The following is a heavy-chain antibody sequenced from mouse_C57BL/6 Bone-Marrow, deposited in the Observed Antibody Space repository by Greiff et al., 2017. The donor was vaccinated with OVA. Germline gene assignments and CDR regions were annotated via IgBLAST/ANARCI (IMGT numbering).Heavy chain of an antibody. D-gene: IGHD2-5*01. J-gene: IGHJ2*01. CDR1: GFTFSSYA. CDR3: SEGCSNTNYFDY. Sequence: EVQVVESGGGLVKPGGSLKLSCAASGFTFSSYAMSWVRQTPEKRLEWVATISDGGSYTSYPDNVKGRFTISRDNAKNHLYLQMSILQSDDTAMYYCSEGCSNTNYFDYWGQGTTLTVSS. V-gene: IGHV5-4*01. CDR2: ISDGGSYT.